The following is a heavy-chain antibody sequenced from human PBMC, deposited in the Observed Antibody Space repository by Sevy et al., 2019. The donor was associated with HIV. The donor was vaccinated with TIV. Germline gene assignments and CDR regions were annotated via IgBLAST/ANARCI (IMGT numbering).Heavy chain of an antibody. Sequence: SETLSLTCTVSGGSISSGDYYWSWIRQPPGKGLEWTWYIYYSGSTYYNPSLKSRVTISVDTSKNQFSLKLSSVTAADTAVYYWAREEAAMVPDAFDIWGQGTMVTVSS. CDR2: IYYSGST. V-gene: IGHV4-30-4*01. D-gene: IGHD5-18*01. CDR1: GGSISSGDYY. J-gene: IGHJ3*02. CDR3: AREEAAMVPDAFDI.